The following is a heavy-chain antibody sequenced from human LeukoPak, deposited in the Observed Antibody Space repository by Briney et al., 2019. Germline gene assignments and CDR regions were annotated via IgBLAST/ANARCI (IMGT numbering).Heavy chain of an antibody. CDR2: ISGSGGST. Sequence: PGGSLRLSCAASGFTFSSYGMSWVRQAPGKGLEWVSAISGSGGSTYYADSVKGRFTISRDNAKNTLHLQMNSLRAEDTAVYYCARDLGQYYDTSDNWFNPWGQGTLVTVSS. J-gene: IGHJ5*02. CDR1: GFTFSSYG. D-gene: IGHD3-22*01. V-gene: IGHV3-23*01. CDR3: ARDLGQYYDTSDNWFNP.